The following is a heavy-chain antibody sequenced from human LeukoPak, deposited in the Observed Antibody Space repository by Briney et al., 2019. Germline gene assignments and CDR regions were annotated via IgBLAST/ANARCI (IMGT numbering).Heavy chain of an antibody. D-gene: IGHD3-22*01. J-gene: IGHJ4*02. V-gene: IGHV3-74*01. CDR1: GFTFSSYW. Sequence: GGSLRLSCAPSGFTFSSYWMHWVRQAPGKGRVWVSRISDGGSTTTYADSVKGRFTTSRDNAKNTLYLQMTGLRAEDTAVYYCSRSAYYDGSGNYYDYWGQGTLVIVSS. CDR2: ISDGGSTT. CDR3: SRSAYYDGSGNYYDY.